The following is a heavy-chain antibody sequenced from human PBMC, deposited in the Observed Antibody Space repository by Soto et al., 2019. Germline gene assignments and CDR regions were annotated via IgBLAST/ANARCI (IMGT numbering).Heavy chain of an antibody. CDR2: IYYSGST. CDR3: ASQPVTTSFFDY. V-gene: IGHV4-59*01. Sequence: SETLSLTCTVSGGSISSYYWSWIRQPPGKGLEWIGYIYYSGSTNYNPSLKSRVTISVDTSKNQFSLKLSSVTAADTAVYYCASQPVTTSFFDYWGQRTLVTVSS. D-gene: IGHD4-17*01. J-gene: IGHJ4*02. CDR1: GGSISSYY.